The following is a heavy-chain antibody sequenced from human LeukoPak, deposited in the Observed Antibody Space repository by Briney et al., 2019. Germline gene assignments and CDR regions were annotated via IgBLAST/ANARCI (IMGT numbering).Heavy chain of an antibody. D-gene: IGHD6-19*01. V-gene: IGHV4-59*08. Sequence: SETLSLTCTVSGGSISSYYWSWIRQPPGKGLEWIGYIYYSGSTNYNPSLKSRVTISVDTSKNQFSLKLSSVTAADTAVYYCARLAAVAGGAFDIWGQGTMVTVSS. J-gene: IGHJ3*02. CDR3: ARLAAVAGGAFDI. CDR1: GGSISSYY. CDR2: IYYSGST.